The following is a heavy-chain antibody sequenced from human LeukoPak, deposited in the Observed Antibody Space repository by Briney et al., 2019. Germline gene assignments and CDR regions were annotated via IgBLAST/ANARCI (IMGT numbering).Heavy chain of an antibody. CDR3: ARAHNHSKNRNIDYFDY. V-gene: IGHV4-34*01. J-gene: IGHJ4*02. Sequence: KPSETLSLTCAVYGGSFSGYYWSWIRQPPGKGLEWIGEINHSGSTNYNPSLKSRVTISVDTSKNQFSLKLSSVTAADTAVYYCARAHNHSKNRNIDYFDYWGQGTLVTVSS. D-gene: IGHD2/OR15-2a*01. CDR2: INHSGST. CDR1: GGSFSGYY.